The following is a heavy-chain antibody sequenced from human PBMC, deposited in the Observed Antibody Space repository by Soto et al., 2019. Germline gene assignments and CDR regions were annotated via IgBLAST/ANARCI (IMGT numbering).Heavy chain of an antibody. D-gene: IGHD1-26*01. CDR2: ISGSGGST. CDR1: RLTFKSYA. J-gene: IGHJ4*02. CDR3: AKGQYSGVAGGLDY. V-gene: IGHV3-23*01. Sequence: EVHLLESGGGLVQPGGSLRLSCAASRLTFKSYAMSWVRQAPGKGLEWVSGISGSGGSTDYADSVKGRFTISRDNSKNTLYLQMNSLRVEDTALYYCAKGQYSGVAGGLDYWGQGTLVTVSS.